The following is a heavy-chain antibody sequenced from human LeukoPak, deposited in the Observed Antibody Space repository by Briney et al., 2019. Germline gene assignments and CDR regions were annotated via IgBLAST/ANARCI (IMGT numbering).Heavy chain of an antibody. Sequence: PGGSLRLSCAASGFTFSNAWMSWVRQAPGNGLEWVGRIKSKTDGGTTDYAAPVKGRFTISRDDSKNTLYLQMNSLKTEDTAVYYCTTALSLRSLDYWGQGTLVTVSS. CDR2: IKSKTDGGTT. CDR3: TTALSLRSLDY. J-gene: IGHJ4*02. D-gene: IGHD4-17*01. CDR1: GFTFSNAW. V-gene: IGHV3-15*01.